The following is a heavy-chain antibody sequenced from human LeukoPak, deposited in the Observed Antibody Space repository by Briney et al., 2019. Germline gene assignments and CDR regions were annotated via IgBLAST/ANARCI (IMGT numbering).Heavy chain of an antibody. CDR1: GYTFTGYY. J-gene: IGHJ4*02. V-gene: IGHV1-2*02. Sequence: ASVKVSCKASGYTFTGYYMHWVRQAPGQGLEWMGWINPNSGGTNYAQKFQGRVTMTRDTSISTAYMELSRLRSDDTAVYYCARELVVVAATTYWDDYWGQGTLVTVSS. D-gene: IGHD2-15*01. CDR3: ARELVVVAATTYWDDY. CDR2: INPNSGGT.